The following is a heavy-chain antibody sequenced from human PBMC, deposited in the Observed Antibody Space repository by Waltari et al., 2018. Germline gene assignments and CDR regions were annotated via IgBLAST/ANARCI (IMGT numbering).Heavy chain of an antibody. V-gene: IGHV4-59*01. D-gene: IGHD6-6*01. CDR3: AREKGEYSSSHYGMDV. J-gene: IGHJ6*02. Sequence: QVQLQESGPGLVKPSETLSLTCTVSGGSISSYYWSWIRQPPGKGLEWIGYIYYSGSTNYNPSRKSRVTISVDTSKNQFSLKLSSVTAADTAVYYCAREKGEYSSSHYGMDVWGQGTTVTVSS. CDR2: IYYSGST. CDR1: GGSISSYY.